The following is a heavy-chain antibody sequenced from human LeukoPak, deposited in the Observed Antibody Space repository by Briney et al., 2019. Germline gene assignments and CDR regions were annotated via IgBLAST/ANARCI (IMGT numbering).Heavy chain of an antibody. CDR1: GGSFSGYY. D-gene: IGHD3-22*01. J-gene: IGHJ4*02. Sequence: PSETLSLTCAVYGGSFSGYYWSWIRQPPGKGLEWIGEINHSGSTNYNPSLKSRVTISVDTSKNQFSLKLSSVTAADTAVCYCARWGYYDSSGYYHSYFDYWGQGTLVTVSS. CDR3: ARWGYYDSSGYYHSYFDY. V-gene: IGHV4-34*01. CDR2: INHSGST.